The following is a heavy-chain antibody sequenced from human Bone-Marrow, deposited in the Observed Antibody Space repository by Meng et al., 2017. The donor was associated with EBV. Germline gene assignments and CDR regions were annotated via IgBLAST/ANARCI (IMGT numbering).Heavy chain of an antibody. D-gene: IGHD4-23*01. CDR2: INHSGST. Sequence: VQLQQWGAGLLKPSEPLSLTGAVYGGSFSGYYWSWIRQPPGKGLEWIGEINHSGSTNYNPSLKSRVTISVDTSKNQFSLKLSSVTAADTAVYYCARGKRWVRNWFDPWGQGTLVTVSS. V-gene: IGHV4-34*01. J-gene: IGHJ5*02. CDR1: GGSFSGYY. CDR3: ARGKRWVRNWFDP.